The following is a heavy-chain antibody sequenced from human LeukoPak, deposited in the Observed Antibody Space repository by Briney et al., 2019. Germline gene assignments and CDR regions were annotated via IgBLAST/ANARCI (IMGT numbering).Heavy chain of an antibody. CDR1: GFTFRSYA. Sequence: GGSLRLSCAASGFTFRSYAMSWVRQAPGKGLEWVSAISGSGGSTYYADSVKGRFTISRDNSKNTLYLQMNSLRAEDTAVYCCAKDPRNIAAAGTYYYYMDVWGKGTTVTVSS. D-gene: IGHD6-13*01. J-gene: IGHJ6*03. V-gene: IGHV3-23*01. CDR2: ISGSGGST. CDR3: AKDPRNIAAAGTYYYYMDV.